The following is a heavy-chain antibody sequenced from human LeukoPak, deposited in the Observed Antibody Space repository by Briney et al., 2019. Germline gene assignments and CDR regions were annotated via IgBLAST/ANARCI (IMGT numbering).Heavy chain of an antibody. CDR3: ASTTLAGRDAFDI. V-gene: IGHV4-59*01. Sequence: SETLSLTCTVSGGSLSSYYWSWIRQPRGKGLEWSGYIYYSGSTNYNPSLTSRVTISVDTSKNQFSLKLSSVAASDTAVYYCASTTLAGRDAFDIWGQGTMVTVSS. J-gene: IGHJ3*02. D-gene: IGHD1-1*01. CDR2: IYYSGST. CDR1: GGSLSSYY.